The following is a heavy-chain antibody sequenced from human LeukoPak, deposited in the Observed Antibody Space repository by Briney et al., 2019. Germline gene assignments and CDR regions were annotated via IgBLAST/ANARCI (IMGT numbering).Heavy chain of an antibody. V-gene: IGHV1-18*01. Sequence: ASVKVSCKASGYTFTSYAMNWVRQAPGQGLEWMGWISAYNGNTNYAQKLQGRVTMTTDTSTSTAYMELRSLRSDDTAVYYCARDYYGDYMDVWGKGTTVTVSS. CDR3: ARDYYGDYMDV. J-gene: IGHJ6*03. CDR1: GYTFTSYA. CDR2: ISAYNGNT. D-gene: IGHD4-17*01.